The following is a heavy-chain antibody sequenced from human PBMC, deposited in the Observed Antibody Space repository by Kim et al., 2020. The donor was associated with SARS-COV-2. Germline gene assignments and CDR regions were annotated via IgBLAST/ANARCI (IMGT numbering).Heavy chain of an antibody. CDR2: IHYSGRT. J-gene: IGHJ6*02. D-gene: IGHD5-12*01. V-gene: IGHV4-61*05. CDR3: ATGRGVATAYYYGMDL. Sequence: SETLSLTCTVSGDSISTFSSYYWNWIRQPPGKGLEWVGYIHYSGRTNSNPSLESRVTISVDTSKNQFSLKLSSVTAADTAVYYCATGRGVATAYYYGMDLWGQGTTVTVSS. CDR1: GDSISTFSSYY.